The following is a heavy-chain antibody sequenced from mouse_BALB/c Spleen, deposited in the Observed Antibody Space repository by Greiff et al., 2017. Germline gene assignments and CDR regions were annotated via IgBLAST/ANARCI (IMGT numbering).Heavy chain of an antibody. D-gene: IGHD6-1*01. CDR1: GFTFSSFG. J-gene: IGHJ4*01. CDR3: ARKPPASRYYAMDY. CDR2: ISSGSSTI. Sequence: DVMLVESGGGLVQPGGSRKLSCAASGFTFSSFGMHWVRQAPEKGLEWVAYISSGSSTIYYADTVKGRFTISRDNPKNTLFLQMTSLMSEDTAMYYCARKPPASRYYAMDYWGQGTSVTVSS. V-gene: IGHV5-17*02.